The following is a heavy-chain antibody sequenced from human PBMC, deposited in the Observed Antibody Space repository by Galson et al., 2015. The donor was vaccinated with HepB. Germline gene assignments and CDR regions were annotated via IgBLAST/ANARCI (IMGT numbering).Heavy chain of an antibody. D-gene: IGHD6-13*01. CDR2: IKQDGSEK. CDR3: ASGYSSSWYKRVYAFDI. CDR1: GFTFSSYW. J-gene: IGHJ3*02. Sequence: SLRLSCAASGFTFSSYWMSWVRQAPGKGLEWVANIKQDGSEKYYVDSVKGRFTISRDNAKNSLYLQMNSLRAEDTAVYYCASGYSSSWYKRVYAFDIWGQGTMVTVSS. V-gene: IGHV3-7*03.